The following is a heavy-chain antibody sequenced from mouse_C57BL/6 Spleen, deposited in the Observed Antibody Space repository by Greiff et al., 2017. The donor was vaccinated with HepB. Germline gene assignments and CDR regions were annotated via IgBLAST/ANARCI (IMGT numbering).Heavy chain of an antibody. V-gene: IGHV5-17*01. CDR2: ISSGSSTI. Sequence: EVQRVESGGGLVKPGGSLKLSCAASGFTFSDYGMHWVRQAPEKGLEWVAYISSGSSTIYYADTVKGRFTISRDNAKNTLFLQMTSLRSEDTAMYYCAKAYYTLYYFDYWGQGTTLTVSS. CDR1: GFTFSDYG. J-gene: IGHJ2*01. CDR3: AKAYYTLYYFDY. D-gene: IGHD2-12*01.